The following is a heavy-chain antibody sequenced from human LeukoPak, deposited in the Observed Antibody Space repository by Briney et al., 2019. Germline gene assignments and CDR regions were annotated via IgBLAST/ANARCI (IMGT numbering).Heavy chain of an antibody. J-gene: IGHJ4*02. Sequence: TGESLKISCKSSGYSFTSCSIGWVRQMPGKGLEWMGIIYPGDSDTRYSPSFQGQVTISADKSISTAYLQWSSLKASDTAMYYCARNYGSGSLSLGYWGQGTLVTVSS. D-gene: IGHD3-10*01. V-gene: IGHV5-51*01. CDR3: ARNYGSGSLSLGY. CDR2: IYPGDSDT. CDR1: GYSFTSCS.